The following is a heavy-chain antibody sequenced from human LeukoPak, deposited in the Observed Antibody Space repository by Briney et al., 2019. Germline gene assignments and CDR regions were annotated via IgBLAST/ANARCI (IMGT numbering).Heavy chain of an antibody. Sequence: SETLSLTCTVYGGSFSDYFWSWIRQPPGKGLEWIGEVNHSGNTNYNPSLKSRVTISVDTSKNQFSLKLSSVTAADTAVYYCARDPTELGSPTNFDYWGQGTLVTVSS. CDR2: VNHSGNT. J-gene: IGHJ4*02. V-gene: IGHV4-34*01. CDR3: ARDPTELGSPTNFDY. CDR1: GGSFSDYF. D-gene: IGHD7-27*01.